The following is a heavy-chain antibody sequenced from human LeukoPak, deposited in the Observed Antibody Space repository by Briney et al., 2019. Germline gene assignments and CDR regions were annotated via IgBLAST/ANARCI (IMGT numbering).Heavy chain of an antibody. D-gene: IGHD6-6*01. CDR3: ARSSIAGRGTPDY. CDR1: GYSISSGYY. J-gene: IGHJ4*02. Sequence: PSETLSLTCAVSGYSISSGYYWGWIRQPPGKGLEWIGSIYHSGSTYYNPSLKSRVTISVDTSKNQFSLKLSSVTAADTAVYYWARSSIAGRGTPDYWGQGTLVTVSS. V-gene: IGHV4-38-2*01. CDR2: IYHSGST.